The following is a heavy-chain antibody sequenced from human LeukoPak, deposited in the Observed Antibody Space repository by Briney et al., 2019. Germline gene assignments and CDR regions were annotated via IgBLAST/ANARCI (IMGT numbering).Heavy chain of an antibody. V-gene: IGHV5-51*01. Sequence: GESLKISCKGSGYSFTSYWIGWVRQMPGRGQEWMGIIYPGDSDTRYSPSFQGQVTISADKSISTAYLQWSSLKASDTAMYYCASGEGYYYASSGPFDYWGQGTLVTVSS. CDR2: IYPGDSDT. CDR3: ASGEGYYYASSGPFDY. D-gene: IGHD3-22*01. CDR1: GYSFTSYW. J-gene: IGHJ4*02.